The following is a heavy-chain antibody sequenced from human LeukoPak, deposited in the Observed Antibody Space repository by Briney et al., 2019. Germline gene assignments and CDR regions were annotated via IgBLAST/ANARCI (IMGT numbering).Heavy chain of an antibody. V-gene: IGHV4-39*01. J-gene: IGHJ5*02. CDR1: GGSISSSSYY. D-gene: IGHD3-3*01. Sequence: SVTLALTCTVSGGSISSSSYYWGWIRQPPGKGLEWIGSIYYSGSTYYNPSLKSRVTISVDTSKNQFSLKLSSVTAADTAVYYCARRFLEWLLPYSRWFDPWGQGTLVTVSS. CDR2: IYYSGST. CDR3: ARRFLEWLLPYSRWFDP.